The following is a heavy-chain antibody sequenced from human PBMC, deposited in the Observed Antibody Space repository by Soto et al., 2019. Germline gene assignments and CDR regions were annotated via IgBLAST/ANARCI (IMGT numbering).Heavy chain of an antibody. D-gene: IGHD3-9*01. V-gene: IGHV3-30-3*01. CDR1: GFTFSSYA. Sequence: GGSLRLSCAASGFTFSSYAMHWVRQAPGKGLEWVAVISYDGSNKYYADSVKGRFTISRDNSKNTLYLQTNSLRAEDTAVYYCARVGTRYYDILTGYYKPDYYYYGMDVWGQGTTVTVSS. CDR3: ARVGTRYYDILTGYYKPDYYYYGMDV. CDR2: ISYDGSNK. J-gene: IGHJ6*02.